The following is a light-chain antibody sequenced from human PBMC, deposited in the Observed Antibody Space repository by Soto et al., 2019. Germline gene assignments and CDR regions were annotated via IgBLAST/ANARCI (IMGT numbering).Light chain of an antibody. CDR1: QSISSW. Sequence: DIQMPQSPSTLSASVGDRVTITCRASQSISSWLTWYQQKAGQAPKLLIYKASIVESGVPSRFSGSGSGTEFALSISRPQTDDSANYYCQHYSDSATFGQGTRVEVK. CDR3: QHYSDSAT. V-gene: IGKV1-5*03. CDR2: KAS. J-gene: IGKJ1*01.